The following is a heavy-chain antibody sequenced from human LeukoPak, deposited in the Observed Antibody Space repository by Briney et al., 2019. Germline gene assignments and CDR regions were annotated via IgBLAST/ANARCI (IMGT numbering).Heavy chain of an antibody. D-gene: IGHD6-13*01. J-gene: IGHJ5*02. Sequence: PSETLSLTCTVSGGSISSYYWSWIRQPAGKGLEWIGRIYTSGSTNYNPSLKSRVTTSVDTSKNQFSLKLSSVTAADTAVYYCARAYSSSRFNWFDPWGQGTLVTVSS. CDR2: IYTSGST. V-gene: IGHV4-4*07. CDR1: GGSISSYY. CDR3: ARAYSSSRFNWFDP.